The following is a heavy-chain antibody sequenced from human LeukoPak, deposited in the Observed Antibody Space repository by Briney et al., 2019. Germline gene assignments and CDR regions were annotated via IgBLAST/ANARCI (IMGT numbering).Heavy chain of an antibody. V-gene: IGHV1-69*13. CDR3: ARYSSIFDAFDI. J-gene: IGHJ3*02. D-gene: IGHD2-15*01. Sequence: SVKVSCKASGGTFSSYAISWVRQAPGQGLEWMGGIIPIFGTANYAQKFQGRVTITADESTSTAYMELSSLRSEDTAVYYCARYSSIFDAFDIWGQGTMVTVSS. CDR1: GGTFSSYA. CDR2: IIPIFGTA.